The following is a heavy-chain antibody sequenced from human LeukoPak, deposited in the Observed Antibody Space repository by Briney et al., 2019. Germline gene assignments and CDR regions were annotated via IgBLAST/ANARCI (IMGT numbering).Heavy chain of an antibody. CDR1: GYSFTTYY. CDR3: ASSGKYYDFWSGYSQDDAFDI. J-gene: IGHJ3*02. Sequence: ASVKVSCKASGYSFTTYYMHWVRQAPGQGLEWMGRINPSNGNTNYAQKIHDRVTMTRDTSTNAVYMELSSLRSEDTAVYYCASSGKYYDFWSGYSQDDAFDIWGQGTRVTVSS. D-gene: IGHD3-3*01. CDR2: INPSNGNT. V-gene: IGHV1-46*01.